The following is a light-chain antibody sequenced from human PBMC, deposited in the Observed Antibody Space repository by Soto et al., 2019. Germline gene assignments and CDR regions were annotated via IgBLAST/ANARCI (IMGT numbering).Light chain of an antibody. J-gene: IGKJ3*01. CDR2: SAT. V-gene: IGKV1-39*01. CDR1: EDVRHD. CDR3: QQSYSPSFT. Sequence: IQVTQSPSSLSASVGDRVTIACRTSEDVRHDLAWFQQRPGKAPNLLIYSATRLQSGVPSRFSGSGSGTDFTLTISSLQPEDFATYYCQQSYSPSFTFGPGTKVDVK.